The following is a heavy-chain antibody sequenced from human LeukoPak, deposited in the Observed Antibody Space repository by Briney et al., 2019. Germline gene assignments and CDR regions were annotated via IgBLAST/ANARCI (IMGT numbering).Heavy chain of an antibody. CDR2: IDHSGST. J-gene: IGHJ3*02. CDR1: GGSFSGYY. CDR3: ARQTVTPDDAFDI. D-gene: IGHD1-14*01. Sequence: SETLSLTCAVHGGSFSGYYWSWIRQPPGKGLEWIGEIDHSGSTNYNPSLKSRVTISVDTSKNQFSLKLSSVTAADTAVYYCARQTVTPDDAFDIWGQGTMVTVSS. V-gene: IGHV4-34*01.